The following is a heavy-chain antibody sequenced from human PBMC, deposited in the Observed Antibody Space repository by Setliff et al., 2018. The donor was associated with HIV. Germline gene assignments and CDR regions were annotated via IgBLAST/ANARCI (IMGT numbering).Heavy chain of an antibody. CDR3: AKAYGTVVEALGY. V-gene: IGHV1-2*02. CDR1: GYTFTGYY. Sequence: GASVKVSCKASGYTFTGYYIHWVRQAPGQGLEWMGWVNPNNGDTKFPQKFQGRVSMTRDTSISTAYMELRSLTSDDTAVYYCAKAYGTVVEALGYWGQGTLVTVSS. J-gene: IGHJ4*02. D-gene: IGHD3-22*01. CDR2: VNPNNGDT.